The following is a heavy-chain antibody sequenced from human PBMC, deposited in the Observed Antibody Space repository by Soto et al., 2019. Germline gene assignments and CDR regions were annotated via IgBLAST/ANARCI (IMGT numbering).Heavy chain of an antibody. CDR2: IYYSGST. CDR3: ARGTGSGYFLDAFDI. V-gene: IGHV4-30-4*01. D-gene: IGHD3-22*01. J-gene: IGHJ3*02. Sequence: QVQLQESGPGPVKPSQTLSLTCTVSGGSISSGDYYWSWIRQPPGKGLEWIGYIYYSGSTYYNPSLKSRVTISVDTSKNQFSLKLSSVTAADTAVYYCARGTGSGYFLDAFDIWGQGTMVTVSS. CDR1: GGSISSGDYY.